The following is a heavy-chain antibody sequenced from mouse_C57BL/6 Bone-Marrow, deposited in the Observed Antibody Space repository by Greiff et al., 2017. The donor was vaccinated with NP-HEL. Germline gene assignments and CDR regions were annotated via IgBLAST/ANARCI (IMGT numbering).Heavy chain of an antibody. CDR1: GFTFSDYY. CDR2: INYDGSST. CDR3: ARGTTVVYWYFDV. V-gene: IGHV5-16*01. J-gene: IGHJ1*03. D-gene: IGHD1-1*01. Sequence: DVKLVESEGGLVQPGSSMKLSCTASGFTFSDYYMAWVRQVPEKGLEWVANINYDGSSTYYLDSLKSRFIISRDNAKNILYLQMSSLKSEDTATYYCARGTTVVYWYFDVWGTGTTVTVSS.